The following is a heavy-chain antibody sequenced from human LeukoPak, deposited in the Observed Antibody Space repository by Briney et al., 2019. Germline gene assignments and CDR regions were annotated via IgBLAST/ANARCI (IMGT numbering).Heavy chain of an antibody. V-gene: IGHV1-2*02. Sequence: ASVKVSCKASGYTFTGYYIHWVRQAPGQGLEWMGWINPNSGGTNYAQKFQGRVTMTRDTSTSTAYMELSRLRSDDTAVYYCARPLSGYDYTDFDYWGQGTLVTVSS. CDR2: INPNSGGT. CDR1: GYTFTGYY. CDR3: ARPLSGYDYTDFDY. D-gene: IGHD5-12*01. J-gene: IGHJ4*02.